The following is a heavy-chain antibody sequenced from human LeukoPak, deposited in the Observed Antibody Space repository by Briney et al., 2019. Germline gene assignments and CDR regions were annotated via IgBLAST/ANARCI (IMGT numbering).Heavy chain of an antibody. CDR3: ARFTPSEMVGIDY. J-gene: IGHJ4*02. CDR2: INAGNGNT. Sequence: ASVKVSCKASGYTFTSYAMHWVRQAPGQRLEWMGWINAGNGNTKYSQKFQGRVTITRDTSASTAYMELSSLRSEDTAVYYCARFTPSEMVGIDYWGQGTLVTVSS. V-gene: IGHV1-3*01. D-gene: IGHD2-21*01. CDR1: GYTFTSYA.